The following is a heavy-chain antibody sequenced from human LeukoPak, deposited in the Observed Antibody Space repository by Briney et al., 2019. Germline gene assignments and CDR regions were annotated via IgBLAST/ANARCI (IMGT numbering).Heavy chain of an antibody. Sequence: SETLSLTCTVSGGSISSYYWSWIRQPPGKGLEWIGNIYYSGSTNYNPSLKSRGTISLDSSKNHFSMSLCFVTAADRAVYYCERDAGAAAAFYYFDFWGQGTLVTVSS. CDR2: IYYSGST. V-gene: IGHV4-59*12. J-gene: IGHJ4*02. CDR1: GGSISSYY. CDR3: ERDAGAAAAFYYFDF. D-gene: IGHD6-13*01.